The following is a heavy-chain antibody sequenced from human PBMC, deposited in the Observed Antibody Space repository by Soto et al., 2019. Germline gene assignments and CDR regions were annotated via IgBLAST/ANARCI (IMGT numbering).Heavy chain of an antibody. J-gene: IGHJ4*02. CDR3: ASSGHIVVVVAVH. D-gene: IGHD2-15*01. Sequence: WASVKVSCKASGGTFSSYAISWVRQAPGQGLEWMGGIIPIFGTANYAQKFQGRVTITADESTSTAYMELSSLRSEDTAVYYCASSGHIVVVVAVHWGQGTLVTVSS. CDR2: IIPIFGTA. CDR1: GGTFSSYA. V-gene: IGHV1-69*13.